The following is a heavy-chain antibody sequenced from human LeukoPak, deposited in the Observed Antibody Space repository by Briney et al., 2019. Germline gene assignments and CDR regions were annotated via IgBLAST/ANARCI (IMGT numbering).Heavy chain of an antibody. Sequence: SETLSLTCTVSGGSISSYYWSWIRQPAGKGLEWIGRIYTSGSTNYNPSLKSRVTMSVDTSKNQFSLKLSSVTAADTAVYYCARGSYDSSGYYPYYFDYWGQETLVTVSS. D-gene: IGHD3-22*01. CDR1: GGSISSYY. CDR3: ARGSYDSSGYYPYYFDY. J-gene: IGHJ4*02. V-gene: IGHV4-4*07. CDR2: IYTSGST.